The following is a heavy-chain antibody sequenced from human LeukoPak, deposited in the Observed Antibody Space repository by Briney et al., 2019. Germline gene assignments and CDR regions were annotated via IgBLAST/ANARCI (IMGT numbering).Heavy chain of an antibody. CDR1: GFTFSSYA. CDR2: ISGSGGST. J-gene: IGHJ6*03. D-gene: IGHD3-3*01. CDR3: AKDRRVSIFGAQNYYYYYMDV. Sequence: PGGSLRLSCAASGFTFSSYAMSWVRQAPGKGLEWVSAISGSGGSTYYADSVKGRFTISRDNSKDTLYLQMNSLRAEDTAVYYCAKDRRVSIFGAQNYYYYYMDVRGKGTTVTVSS. V-gene: IGHV3-23*01.